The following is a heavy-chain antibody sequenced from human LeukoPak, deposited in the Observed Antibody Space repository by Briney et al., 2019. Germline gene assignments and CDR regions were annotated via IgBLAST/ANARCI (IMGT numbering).Heavy chain of an antibody. CDR1: EYSFTGYY. D-gene: IGHD6-13*01. J-gene: IGHJ4*02. V-gene: IGHV1-2*02. CDR3: ARAQTATAGTAFDY. CDR2: INPNSGGT. Sequence: ASVKVSCKASEYSFTGYYMHWVRQAPGQGLEWMGWINPNSGGTNYAQKFQGRVTMTRDTSISTAYMEVSRLRSDDTAVYYCARAQTATAGTAFDYWGQGTLVTVSS.